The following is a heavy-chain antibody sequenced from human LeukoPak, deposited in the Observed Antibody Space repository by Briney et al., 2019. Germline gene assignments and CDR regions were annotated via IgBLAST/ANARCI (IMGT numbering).Heavy chain of an antibody. CDR3: ARIDFWSGHDYYYYMDV. CDR2: ISAYNGNT. V-gene: IGHV1-18*01. J-gene: IGHJ6*03. Sequence: GASVKVSCKASGYTFTSYGISWVRQAPGQGLEWMGWISAYNGNTNYAQKLQGRVTMTTDTSPSTAYLELRSLRSDDTAVYYCARIDFWSGHDYYYYMDVRGKGTTVTVSS. D-gene: IGHD3-3*01. CDR1: GYTFTSYG.